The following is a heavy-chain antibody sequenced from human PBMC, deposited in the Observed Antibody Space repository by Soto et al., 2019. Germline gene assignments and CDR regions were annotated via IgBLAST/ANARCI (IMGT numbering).Heavy chain of an antibody. CDR2: IMPVFATP. CDR3: ARDKDRQQLGGNYYYILDV. Sequence: QVQLMQSGAEVKKPGSWVKVSCKASGGTFSTSAIGWVRQAPGEGLEWVGGIMPVFATPDYAQKFQGRVTISADESTTTAYLELTSLTTDDTAVYYCARDKDRQQLGGNYYYILDVWGQGTAITVSS. V-gene: IGHV1-69*12. CDR1: GGTFSTSA. D-gene: IGHD3-3*02. J-gene: IGHJ6*02.